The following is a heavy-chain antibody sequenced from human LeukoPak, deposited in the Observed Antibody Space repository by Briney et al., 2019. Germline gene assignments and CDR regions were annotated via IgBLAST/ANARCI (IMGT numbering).Heavy chain of an antibody. V-gene: IGHV4-4*02. Sequence: SGTLSLTCAVSGGSISSSNWWSWVRQPPGKGLEWIGEIYHSGSTNYNPSLKSRVTISVDKSKNQFSLKLSSVTAADTAVYYCARGQVQLWSTFFDYWGQGTLVTVSS. CDR2: IYHSGST. J-gene: IGHJ4*02. D-gene: IGHD5-18*01. CDR3: ARGQVQLWSTFFDY. CDR1: GGSISSSNW.